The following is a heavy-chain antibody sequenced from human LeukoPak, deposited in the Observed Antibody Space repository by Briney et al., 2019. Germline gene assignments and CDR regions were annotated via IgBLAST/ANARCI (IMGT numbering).Heavy chain of an antibody. CDR2: ISSSSSYI. J-gene: IGHJ4*02. CDR3: ARTLNTFGGVITFGY. Sequence: GGSLRLSCAASGFTFSSYSMNWVRQAPGKGLEWVSSISSSSSYIYYADSVKGRFTISRDNAKNSLYLQMNSLRAEDTAVYYCARTLNTFGGVITFGYWGQGTLVTVSS. D-gene: IGHD3-16*01. CDR1: GFTFSSYS. V-gene: IGHV3-21*01.